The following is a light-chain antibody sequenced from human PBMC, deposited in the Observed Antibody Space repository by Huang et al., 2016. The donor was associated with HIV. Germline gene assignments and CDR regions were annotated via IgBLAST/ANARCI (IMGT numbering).Light chain of an antibody. CDR2: GAS. V-gene: IGKV1-39*01. J-gene: IGKJ2*01. CDR3: QQSYSAPYT. CDR1: QSISGY. Sequence: DIQMTQSPSSLSASVGDRVTITCRASQSISGYLIWYQQNSGKAPDLLIYGASSLQTGVPSRFSGSGSGTDFTLTITSLQPEDFATYYCQQSYSAPYTFGQGTKLEIK.